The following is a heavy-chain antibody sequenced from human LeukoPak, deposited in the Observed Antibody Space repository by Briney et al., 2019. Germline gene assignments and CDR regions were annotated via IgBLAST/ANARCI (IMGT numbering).Heavy chain of an antibody. Sequence: SETLSLTCTVSGGSISSGSYYWSWIRQPAGKGLEWIGRIYTSGSTNYNPSLKSRVTISVDTSKNQFSLKLSSVTAADTAVYYCARAGGDYWGQGTLVTVSS. D-gene: IGHD1-26*01. J-gene: IGHJ4*02. CDR2: IYTSGST. CDR1: GGSISSGSYY. V-gene: IGHV4-61*02. CDR3: ARAGGDY.